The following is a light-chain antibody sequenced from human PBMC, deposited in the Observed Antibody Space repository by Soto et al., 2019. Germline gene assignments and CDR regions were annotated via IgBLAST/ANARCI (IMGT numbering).Light chain of an antibody. J-gene: IGKJ2*01. Sequence: DIQMTQSPSSLSASVGDRVTITCRASQSISSYLNWHQQKPGKAPKLLIYAASSLQSGVPSRFSGSGSGTDFTLTISSLQPEDFATYYCQQSYSTPPTFGKGTKLEIK. CDR2: AAS. CDR3: QQSYSTPPT. CDR1: QSISSY. V-gene: IGKV1-39*01.